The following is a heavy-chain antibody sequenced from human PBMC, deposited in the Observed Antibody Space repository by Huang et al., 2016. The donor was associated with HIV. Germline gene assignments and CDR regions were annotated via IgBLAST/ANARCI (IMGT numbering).Heavy chain of an antibody. CDR3: VRHWEGSFYYYYYIDV. Sequence: QVKLQESGPGLVKSSETLSLTCTVSGASISSASYYWGWIRQPPGKGLEWIGTIYHTGTTDYSPALKSRLSMSVDTSENQVARRLRAVTAADTAVYCCVRHWEGSFYYYYYIDVWGPGTTVTVSS. J-gene: IGHJ6*03. D-gene: IGHD1-26*01. V-gene: IGHV4-39*01. CDR2: IYHTGTT. CDR1: GASISSASYY.